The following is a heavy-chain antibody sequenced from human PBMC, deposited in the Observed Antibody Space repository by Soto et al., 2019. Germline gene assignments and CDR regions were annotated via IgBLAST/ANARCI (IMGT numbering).Heavy chain of an antibody. Sequence: EVQLLESGGGLVKPGGSLRLSCTASGFTFSSYSMNWVRRAPGKGLEWVSSISSSSSFIYSAGSVKARFTISRDNAKNSLYLQMNSLRAEDTAVYYCAVGEETGTPYFGNWGQGTLVTVSS. CDR3: AVGEETGTPYFGN. J-gene: IGHJ4*02. CDR2: ISSSSSFI. V-gene: IGHV3-21*01. D-gene: IGHD1-7*01. CDR1: GFTFSSYS.